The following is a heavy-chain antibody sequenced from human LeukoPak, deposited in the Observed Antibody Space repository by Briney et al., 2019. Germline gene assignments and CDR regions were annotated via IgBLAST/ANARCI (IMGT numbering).Heavy chain of an antibody. D-gene: IGHD6-6*01. Sequence: GGSLRLSCAASGFTFGDYAMHWVRQAPGKGLEWVSGVSWNSGSIGYADSVKGRFTISRDNARNSLYLQMNSLRAEDTALYYCAKASSYSSSSGYFDYWGQGTLVTVSS. CDR2: VSWNSGSI. J-gene: IGHJ4*02. CDR1: GFTFGDYA. CDR3: AKASSYSSSSGYFDY. V-gene: IGHV3-9*01.